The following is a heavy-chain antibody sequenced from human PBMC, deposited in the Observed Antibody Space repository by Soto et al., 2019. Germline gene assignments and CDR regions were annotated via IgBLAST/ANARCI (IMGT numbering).Heavy chain of an antibody. CDR2: ILSSGTT. CDR1: GGSINSGTYY. Sequence: QVQLQESGPGLVKPSQILSLTCSVSGGSINSGTYYWTWIRQYRGKGLQWVGYILSSGTTFYNPSLKIRLIISVDTSKNQFSLRLSAVTAADTALYYCARARGYNNGYSSFPIEFLGQGALVTVSS. J-gene: IGHJ4*02. D-gene: IGHD5-18*01. V-gene: IGHV4-31*03. CDR3: ARARGYNNGYSSFPIEF.